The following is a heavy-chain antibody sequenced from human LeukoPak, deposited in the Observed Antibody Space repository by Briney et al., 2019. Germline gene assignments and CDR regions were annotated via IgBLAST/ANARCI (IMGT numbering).Heavy chain of an antibody. CDR2: MYLSGTT. J-gene: IGHJ4*02. V-gene: IGHV4-4*02. D-gene: IGHD3-22*01. Sequence: ASGTLSLTCTVSGDSINSLDLWSWVRQPPGKGLEWIGEMYLSGTTHSNPSVKSRVTISIDKSKNQFFLNLSSVTAADTAVYYCAGLVGRYSSGLYYYYFDYWGQGALVTVSS. CDR1: GDSINSLDL. CDR3: AGLVGRYSSGLYYYYFDY.